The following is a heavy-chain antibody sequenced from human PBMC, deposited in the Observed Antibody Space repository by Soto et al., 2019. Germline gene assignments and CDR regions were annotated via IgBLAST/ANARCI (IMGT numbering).Heavy chain of an antibody. CDR2: IDWDDDK. CDR3: ARIVTTIFEGGMDV. D-gene: IGHD3-3*01. V-gene: IGHV2-70*01. CDR1: GFSLSTSGMC. J-gene: IGHJ6*02. Sequence: TLVNPAQTLTLTCTFSGFSLSTSGMCVSWIRQPPGKALEWLALIDWDDDKYYSTSLKTRLTISKDTSKNQVVLTMTNMDPVDTATYYCARIVTTIFEGGMDVWGQGTTVTVSS.